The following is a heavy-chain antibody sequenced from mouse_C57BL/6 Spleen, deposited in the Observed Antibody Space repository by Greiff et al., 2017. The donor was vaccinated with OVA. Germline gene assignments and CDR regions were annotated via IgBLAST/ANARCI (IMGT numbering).Heavy chain of an antibody. Sequence: EVQVVESGGGLVKPGGSLKLSCAASGFTFSDYGMHWVRQAPEKGLEWVAYISSGSSTIYYADTVKGRFTISRDNAKNTLFLQMTSLRSEDTAMYYCARQGGFAWFAYWGQGTLVTVSA. CDR1: GFTFSDYG. CDR2: ISSGSSTI. V-gene: IGHV5-17*01. J-gene: IGHJ3*01. CDR3: ARQGGFAWFAY. D-gene: IGHD1-2*01.